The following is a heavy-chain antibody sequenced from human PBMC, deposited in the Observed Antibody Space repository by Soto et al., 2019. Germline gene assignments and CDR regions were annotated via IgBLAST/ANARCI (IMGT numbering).Heavy chain of an antibody. D-gene: IGHD5-12*01. J-gene: IGHJ6*02. V-gene: IGHV3-74*01. Sequence: EVQLVESGGGLVQPGGSLRLSCAAAGFAFDSHWMHWVRQAPGKGLVWVSRINGDGSSTFYADSVKGRFTISRDNARNTVYLQMNSLRAEDTAVYYCARGIQWPYGMDVWGQGTTGTVSS. CDR1: GFAFDSHW. CDR3: ARGIQWPYGMDV. CDR2: INGDGSST.